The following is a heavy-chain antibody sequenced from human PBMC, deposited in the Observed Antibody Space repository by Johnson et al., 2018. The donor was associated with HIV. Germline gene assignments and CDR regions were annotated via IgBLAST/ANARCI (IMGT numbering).Heavy chain of an antibody. Sequence: VQLVESGGGLVQPGRSLRLSCAASGFTFDDYAMHWVRQAPGTGLEGVPVISWNSGRIEYEDSVKARFTISRDNATNSLYLQMNSLRAEDMALYFCARGAYSSSWHASDASDIWGQGTMVTVSS. D-gene: IGHD6-13*01. V-gene: IGHV3-9*03. CDR1: GFTFDDYA. J-gene: IGHJ3*02. CDR3: ARGAYSSSWHASDASDI. CDR2: ISWNSGRI.